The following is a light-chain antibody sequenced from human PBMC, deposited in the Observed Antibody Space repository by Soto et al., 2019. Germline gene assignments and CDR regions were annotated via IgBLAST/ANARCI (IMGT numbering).Light chain of an antibody. Sequence: QSALTQPASVSRSPGQSITISCSGTSSDVGGYDYVSWYQQHPGKAPKLIIYDVTNRHSGVSNRFSGSKSGNTASLTISGLQAEDEADYYCSSYTSSSTLVFGGGTKLTVL. CDR2: DVT. CDR1: SSDVGGYDY. CDR3: SSYTSSSTLV. J-gene: IGLJ2*01. V-gene: IGLV2-14*01.